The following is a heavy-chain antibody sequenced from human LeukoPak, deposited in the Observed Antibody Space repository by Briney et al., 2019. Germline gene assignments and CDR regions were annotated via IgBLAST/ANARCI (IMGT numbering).Heavy chain of an antibody. CDR3: ARDRDRMVQGVTALFDY. CDR2: ISGSNGNT. Sequence: ASVKVSCKTSGYTFTTYGISWVRQAPGQGLGWMGWISGSNGNTKYAQKVQGRVTMTTDTSTTTAYMEVRSLRSDDTAVYYCARDRDRMVQGVTALFDYWGQGTLVTVSP. J-gene: IGHJ4*02. CDR1: GYTFTTYG. D-gene: IGHD3-10*01. V-gene: IGHV1-18*04.